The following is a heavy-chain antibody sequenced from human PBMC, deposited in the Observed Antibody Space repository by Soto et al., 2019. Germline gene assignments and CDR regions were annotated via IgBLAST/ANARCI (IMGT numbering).Heavy chain of an antibody. CDR1: GGSISSYY. CDR2: IYYSGST. Sequence: QVQLQESGPGLVKPSETLSLTCTVSGGSISSYYWSWIRQPPGKGLEWIGYIYYSGSTNYNPSLKSRVTLSVDTSKNQFSLKLSSVTAADTAVYYCARTYGDYDSVYWYFDLWGRGTLVTVSS. V-gene: IGHV4-59*01. D-gene: IGHD4-17*01. CDR3: ARTYGDYDSVYWYFDL. J-gene: IGHJ2*01.